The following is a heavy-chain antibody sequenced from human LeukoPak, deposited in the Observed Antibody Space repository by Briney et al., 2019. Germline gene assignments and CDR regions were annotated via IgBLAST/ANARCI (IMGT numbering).Heavy chain of an antibody. CDR1: GGSISSGGYS. CDR2: IYHSGST. V-gene: IGHV4-30-2*01. CDR3: ATFTIFGEYYFDY. J-gene: IGHJ4*02. D-gene: IGHD3-3*01. Sequence: PSQTLSLTCAVSGGSISSGGYSWSWIRQPPGKGLEWIGYIYHSGSTYYNPSLKSRVTISVDRSKNQFSLKLSSVTAADTAAYYCATFTIFGEYYFDYWGQGTLVTVSS.